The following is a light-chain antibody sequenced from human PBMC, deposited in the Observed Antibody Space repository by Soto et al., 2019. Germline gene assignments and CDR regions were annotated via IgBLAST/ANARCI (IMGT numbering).Light chain of an antibody. CDR3: AAWDDNLRAWV. V-gene: IGLV1-47*01. CDR2: MTN. Sequence: QSVLTQPPSASGTPGQTVTISCSGGWYNIGKNLGYWYQQFPGTAPKLLIYMTNQRPSGVPDRFSGSKSGSSASLAVSGLRSEDEAVYYCAAWDDNLRAWVFGGGTKLTVL. CDR1: WYNIGKNL. J-gene: IGLJ3*02.